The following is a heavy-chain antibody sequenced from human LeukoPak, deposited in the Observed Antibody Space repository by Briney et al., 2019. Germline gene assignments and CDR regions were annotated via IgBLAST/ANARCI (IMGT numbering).Heavy chain of an antibody. J-gene: IGHJ3*02. Sequence: SETLSLTCTVAGGSISSYYWSWLRQPAGKGLEWIGRIYTSGSTNYNPSLKSRVTMSVDTSKNQFSLKLSSVTAADTTVYYCARDRGAYCGGACYSGDAFHIWVQGTMVTVSS. D-gene: IGHD2-21*02. CDR2: IYTSGST. CDR3: ARDRGAYCGGACYSGDAFHI. CDR1: GGSISSYY. V-gene: IGHV4-4*07.